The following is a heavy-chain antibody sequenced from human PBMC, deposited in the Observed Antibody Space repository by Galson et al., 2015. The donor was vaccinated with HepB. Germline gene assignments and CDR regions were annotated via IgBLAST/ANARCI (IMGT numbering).Heavy chain of an antibody. CDR3: ARHGRNEPFDS. CDR2: IYPSDSET. V-gene: IGHV5-51*01. D-gene: IGHD1-1*01. Sequence: QSGAEVKKPGESLKISCKGFGYSFTSNWIGWVRQVPGEGLEWVGIIYPSDSETRYSPSFQGQVTITADKSVSTAYLQWNSLKVSDTAMYYCARHGRNEPFDSWGQGTLVTVSS. CDR1: GYSFTSNW. J-gene: IGHJ4*02.